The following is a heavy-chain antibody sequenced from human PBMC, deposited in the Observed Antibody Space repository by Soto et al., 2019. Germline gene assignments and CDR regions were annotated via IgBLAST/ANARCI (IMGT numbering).Heavy chain of an antibody. J-gene: IGHJ5*02. Sequence: PGGSLRLSCAASGFTFSDYYMSWIRQAPGKGLEWVSYISSSSSYTNYADSVKGRFTISRDNAKNSLYLQMNSLRAEDTAVYYCARDCSHDQYNWFDPWGQGTLVTVSS. D-gene: IGHD1-1*01. CDR3: ARDCSHDQYNWFDP. CDR1: GFTFSDYY. V-gene: IGHV3-11*06. CDR2: ISSSSSYT.